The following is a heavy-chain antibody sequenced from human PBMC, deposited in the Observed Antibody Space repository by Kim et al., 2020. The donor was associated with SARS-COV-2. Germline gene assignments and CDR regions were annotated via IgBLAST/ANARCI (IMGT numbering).Heavy chain of an antibody. CDR2: INAGNGNT. V-gene: IGHV1-3*01. D-gene: IGHD6-19*01. J-gene: IGHJ4*02. CDR1: GYTFTSYA. CDR3: ARPRNPIGYSSGWYYSFTFDY. Sequence: ASVKVSCKASGYTFTSYAMHWVRQAPGQRLEWMGWINAGNGNTKYSQKFQGRVTITRDTSASTAYMELSSLRSEDTAVYYCARPRNPIGYSSGWYYSFTFDYWGQGTLVTVSS.